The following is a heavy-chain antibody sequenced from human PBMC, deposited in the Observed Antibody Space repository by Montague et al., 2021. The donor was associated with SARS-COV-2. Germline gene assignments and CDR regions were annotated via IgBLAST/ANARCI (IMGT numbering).Heavy chain of an antibody. CDR2: IYWDDDK. J-gene: IGHJ4*02. V-gene: IGHV2-5*08. CDR1: GFSLSTSGMC. CDR3: AHRRSIVGGPYFDY. Sequence: PALGKPTQTLTLTCTFSGFSLSTSGMCVSWIRQPPGEALEWLALIYWDDDKRYSPSLKSRLTITKDTSKNQVVLTMTNMDPVDTATYYCAHRRSIVGGPYFDYWGQGTLVTVSS. D-gene: IGHD1-26*01.